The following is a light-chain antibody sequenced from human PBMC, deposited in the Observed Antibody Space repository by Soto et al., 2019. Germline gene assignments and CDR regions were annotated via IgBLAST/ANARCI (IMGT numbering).Light chain of an antibody. J-gene: IGKJ4*01. Sequence: EIVMPQSPAPLSVSPGETATLSCRASQSVSYNLAWYQQKPGQGPRLLIYGAFTRATGIPARFSGSGSGTEFTLTISSLQSEDFAVYYCQQYKNWPPLTFGGGTKVEIK. CDR2: GAF. CDR1: QSVSYN. CDR3: QQYKNWPPLT. V-gene: IGKV3-15*01.